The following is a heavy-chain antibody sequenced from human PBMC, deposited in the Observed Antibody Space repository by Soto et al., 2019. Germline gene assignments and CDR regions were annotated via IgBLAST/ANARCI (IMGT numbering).Heavy chain of an antibody. V-gene: IGHV3-66*01. CDR3: ARGGHIVVVTAIPSLYFQH. D-gene: IGHD2-21*02. CDR1: GFTVSSNY. J-gene: IGHJ1*01. CDR2: IYSGGST. Sequence: EVQLVESGGGLVQPGGSLRLSCAASGFTVSSNYMSWVRQAPGKGLEWVSVIYSGGSTYYADSVKGRFTISRDNSNNTLYLQMNSLRAEDTAVYYCARGGHIVVVTAIPSLYFQHWGQGTLVTVSS.